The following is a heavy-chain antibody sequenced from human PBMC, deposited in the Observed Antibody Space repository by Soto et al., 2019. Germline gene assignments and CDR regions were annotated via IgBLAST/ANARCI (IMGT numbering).Heavy chain of an antibody. J-gene: IGHJ5*02. Sequence: SETLSLTCAVYGGSCSGYYWSWIRQPPGKGLEWIGSIYYSGSTYYNPSLKSRVTISVDTSKNQFSLKLSSVTAADTAVYYCARDLGGYYYGSGAENGNWFDPWGQGTLVTVSS. D-gene: IGHD3-10*01. CDR3: ARDLGGYYYGSGAENGNWFDP. V-gene: IGHV4-34*11. CDR2: IYYSGST. CDR1: GGSCSGYY.